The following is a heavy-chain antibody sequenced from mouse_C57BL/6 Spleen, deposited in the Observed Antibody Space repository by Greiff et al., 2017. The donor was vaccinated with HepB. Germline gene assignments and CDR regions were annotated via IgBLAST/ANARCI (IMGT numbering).Heavy chain of an antibody. CDR3: ARTEERYAMDY. Sequence: QVQLQQSGAELARPGASVKMSCKASGYPFTSYTMPWVKQRPGQGLEWIGYINPSSGYTKYNQKFKDKATLTADKSSRTAYMQLSRLTSEDAAVYYCARTEERYAMDYWGQGTSVTVSS. CDR1: GYPFTSYT. CDR2: INPSSGYT. J-gene: IGHJ4*01. V-gene: IGHV1-4*01.